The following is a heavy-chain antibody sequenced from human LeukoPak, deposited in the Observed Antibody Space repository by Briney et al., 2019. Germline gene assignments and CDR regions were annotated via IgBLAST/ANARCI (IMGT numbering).Heavy chain of an antibody. CDR3: VRASVHSDGAFDV. V-gene: IGHV4-4*07. CDR1: GGSISSYC. Sequence: SETLSLTCTVSGGSISSYCWSWIRQPAGKGLEWIGRIYTSGSTNYNPSLESRVTTSRDTPKNQFSLTLSSMTAADTATYYCVRASVHSDGAFDVWGQGTVVTVSS. CDR2: IYTSGST. J-gene: IGHJ3*01. D-gene: IGHD1-26*01.